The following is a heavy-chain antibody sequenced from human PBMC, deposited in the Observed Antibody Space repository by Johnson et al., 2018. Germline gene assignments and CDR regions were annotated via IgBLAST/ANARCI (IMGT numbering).Heavy chain of an antibody. CDR1: GYTFTTYW. CDR3: AKRDSDRSGWYSAFHI. Sequence: VQLVESGAEVKKPGESLRISCKGSGYTFTTYWIGWVRQMPGKGLEWMGIIYPGDSDTRYSPSFQGQVTISADKSINTVYLQWSSLKASDTAMYDCAKRDSDRSGWYSAFHIWGQGTMVTVS. CDR2: IYPGDSDT. J-gene: IGHJ3*02. D-gene: IGHD6-19*01. V-gene: IGHV5-51*03.